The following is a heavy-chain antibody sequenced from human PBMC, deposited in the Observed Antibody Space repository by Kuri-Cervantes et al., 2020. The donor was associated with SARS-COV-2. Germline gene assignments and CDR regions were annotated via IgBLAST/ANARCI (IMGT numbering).Heavy chain of an antibody. CDR2: ISSSSSTI. D-gene: IGHD3-22*01. J-gene: IGHJ4*02. CDR1: GFTFSSYE. CDR3: ARDNSGVYYYDSSGYGRYFDY. V-gene: IGHV3-48*03. Sequence: GESLKISCAASGFTFSSYEMNWVRQAPGKGLEWVSYISSSSSTIYYADSVKGRFTISRDNAKNSLYLQMNSLRAEDTAVYYCARDNSGVYYYDSSGYGRYFDYWGQGTLVTVSS.